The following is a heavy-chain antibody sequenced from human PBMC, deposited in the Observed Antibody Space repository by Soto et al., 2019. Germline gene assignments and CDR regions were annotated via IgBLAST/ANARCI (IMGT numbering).Heavy chain of an antibody. CDR3: ARQGPYYYDSSGYYYVRVFYFDY. D-gene: IGHD3-22*01. CDR1: GGSISSSSYY. J-gene: IGHJ4*02. V-gene: IGHV4-39*01. CDR2: IYYSGST. Sequence: SETLSLTCTVSGGSISSSSYYWGWIRQPPGKGLEWIGSIYYSGSTYYNPSLKSRVTISVDTSKNQFSLKLSSVTAADTAVYYCARQGPYYYDSSGYYYVRVFYFDYWGQGTLVTVSS.